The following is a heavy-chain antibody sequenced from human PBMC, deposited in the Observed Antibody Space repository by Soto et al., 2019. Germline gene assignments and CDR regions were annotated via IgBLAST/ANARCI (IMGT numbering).Heavy chain of an antibody. J-gene: IGHJ6*02. CDR2: ISCDGSTK. CDR3: VRMDYYYYYGMDV. V-gene: IGHV3-30-3*01. D-gene: IGHD2-8*01. CDR1: GFTFSSYA. Sequence: GGSLRLSCAASGFTFSSYAMNWVRQAPGKGLEWVAVISCDGSTKYYTDSVKGRFTISRDNSKNTLYLQMNSLRAEDTAVYYLVRMDYYYYYGMDVWGQGTTVTVSS.